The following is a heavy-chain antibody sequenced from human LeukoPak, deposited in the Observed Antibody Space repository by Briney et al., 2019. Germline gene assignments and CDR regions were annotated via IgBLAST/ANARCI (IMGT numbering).Heavy chain of an antibody. D-gene: IGHD3-16*01. CDR2: IASDGSST. J-gene: IGHJ4*02. Sequence: GGSLRLSCAASGFTFSSYWMNWVRQAPGKGLVWVSRIASDGSSTTYADSVKGRFSISRDNSKNTLYLEMNGLRAEDTAVYYCASFKGDTSFNYWGQGTLVTVSS. CDR3: ASFKGDTSFNY. CDR1: GFTFSSYW. V-gene: IGHV3-74*01.